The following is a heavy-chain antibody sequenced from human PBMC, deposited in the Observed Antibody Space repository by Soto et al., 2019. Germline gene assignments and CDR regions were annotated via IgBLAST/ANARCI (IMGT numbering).Heavy chain of an antibody. V-gene: IGHV4-34*01. D-gene: IGHD6-13*01. J-gene: IGHJ6*02. CDR2: INHSGST. CDR1: GGSFSGYY. Sequence: TSETLSLTCAVYGGSFSGYYWSWIRQPPGKGLEWIGEINHSGSTNYNPSLKSRVTISVDTSKNQFSLKLSSVTAADTAVYYCASVAAAYSRDDYYYGMDVWGQGTTVTVSS. CDR3: ASVAAAYSRDDYYYGMDV.